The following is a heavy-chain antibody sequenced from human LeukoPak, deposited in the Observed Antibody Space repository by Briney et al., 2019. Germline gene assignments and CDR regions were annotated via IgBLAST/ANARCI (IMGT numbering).Heavy chain of an antibody. CDR1: GYGFSTYG. D-gene: IGHD6-19*01. CDR3: ARDFSASKSCDY. V-gene: IGHV1-18*01. Sequence: GASVKVSCRTSGYGFSTYGITWVRQAPGQGVEYMGWIRPSNGNRNHAQKPQDRVTLTTDTSTRTVYMELRRLSSDDKAVYYCARDFSASKSCDYWGQGTLVTVSS. J-gene: IGHJ4*02. CDR2: IRPSNGNR.